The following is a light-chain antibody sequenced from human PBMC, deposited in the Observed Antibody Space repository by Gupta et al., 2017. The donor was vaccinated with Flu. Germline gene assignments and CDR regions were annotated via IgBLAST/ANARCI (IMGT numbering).Light chain of an antibody. J-gene: IGKJ1*01. CDR2: GAS. CDR3: QQYNNWPPRT. V-gene: IGKV3-15*01. Sequence: EIVMTQSPATLSVSPGERATLSCRASQSVRSNLAWYQQKPGQAPRLLIYGASTRDTGIPARFSGSGSGTEFTLTISSLQSEDFAVYYCQQYNNWPPRTFGQGTKVEIK. CDR1: QSVRSN.